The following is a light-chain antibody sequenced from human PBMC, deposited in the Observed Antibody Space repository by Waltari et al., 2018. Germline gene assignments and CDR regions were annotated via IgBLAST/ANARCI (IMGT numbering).Light chain of an antibody. CDR3: AAWDDSLSGRL. V-gene: IGLV1-47*01. CDR2: TND. CDR1: TSNIGSNY. J-gene: IGLJ2*01. Sequence: QSVLTQPPSASGTPGQRVTISCSGSTSNIGSNYVLWYQHLPGTTPKLLIYTNDQRPSGVPDRFSGSKSGTSASLAISGLRSEDEADYYCAAWDDSLSGRLFGGGTKVTVL.